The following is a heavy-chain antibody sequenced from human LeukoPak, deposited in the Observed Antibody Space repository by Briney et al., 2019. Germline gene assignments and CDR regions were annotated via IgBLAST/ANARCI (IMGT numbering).Heavy chain of an antibody. J-gene: IGHJ5*01. CDR2: INPRNGAT. Sequence: ASVKVSCKAPGYTFTNYYIHWLRQAPGQGPEWMGYINPRNGATDYSQKFQGRLSMTRDTSISTAYMEVSSLRSDDTALYYCARDPRDTGGAYDSWGQGTLLTVSS. D-gene: IGHD2-8*02. V-gene: IGHV1-2*02. CDR1: GYTFTNYY. CDR3: ARDPRDTGGAYDS.